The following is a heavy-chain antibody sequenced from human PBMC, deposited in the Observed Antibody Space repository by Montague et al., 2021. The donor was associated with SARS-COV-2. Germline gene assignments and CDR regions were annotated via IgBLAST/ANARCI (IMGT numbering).Heavy chain of an antibody. CDR3: AKGRIGYPPDY. D-gene: IGHD3-22*01. CDR1: GFTFSTHP. J-gene: IGHJ4*02. V-gene: IGHV3-23*01. Sequence: SLRLSCAASGFTFSTHPLRWVRQAPGKGLEWVSSIRSSGSNIFYVDFVKGRFTISRDNSKYTLYLQMNSRRAEDTVVYHAAKGRIGYPPDYWGQGTLGTVSS. CDR2: IRSSGSNI.